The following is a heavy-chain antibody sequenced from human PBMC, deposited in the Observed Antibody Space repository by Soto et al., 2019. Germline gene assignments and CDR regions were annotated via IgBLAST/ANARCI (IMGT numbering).Heavy chain of an antibody. D-gene: IGHD3-16*02. Sequence: SETLSLTCTVSGGSISSYYWSWIRQPPGKGLEWIGYIYYSGSTNYNPSLKSRVTISVDTSKNQFSLKLGSVTAADTAVYYCARGLNYDYIWGSYRYMDYFDYWGQGTLVTVSS. CDR1: GGSISSYY. CDR2: IYYSGST. CDR3: ARGLNYDYIWGSYRYMDYFDY. J-gene: IGHJ4*02. V-gene: IGHV4-59*01.